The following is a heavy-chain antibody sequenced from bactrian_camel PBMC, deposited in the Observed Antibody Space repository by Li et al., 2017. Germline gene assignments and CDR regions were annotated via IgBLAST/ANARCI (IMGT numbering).Heavy chain of an antibody. CDR2: IDSKESK. J-gene: IGHJ4*01. CDR3: AATRGPLLVRYVFEEGRYKY. Sequence: HVQLVESGGGLVQAGGSLRLSCSVSGATSNTYCMAWFRQSPGNEREEVASIDSKESKSYADSVLDRFTISQDNANNTVYLQMDTLKPDDTATYYCAATRGPLLVRYVFEEGRYKYWGQGTQVTVS. V-gene: IGHV3S53*01. D-gene: IGHD4*01. CDR1: GATSNTYC.